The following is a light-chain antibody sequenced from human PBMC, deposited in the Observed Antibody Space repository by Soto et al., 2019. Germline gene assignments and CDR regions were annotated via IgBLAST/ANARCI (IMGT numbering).Light chain of an antibody. CDR2: DTS. J-gene: IGKJ5*01. V-gene: IGKV3-15*01. CDR3: QQYNIWRSIS. Sequence: EIVMTQSPATLSGSPGERATLSCRASQSVSNKLAWYQHKPGQAPRLLIYDTSTRVAGIPARFTGSGSGTDFTLTISSLQSEDFAVYYCQQYNIWRSISFGQGTRLEIK. CDR1: QSVSNK.